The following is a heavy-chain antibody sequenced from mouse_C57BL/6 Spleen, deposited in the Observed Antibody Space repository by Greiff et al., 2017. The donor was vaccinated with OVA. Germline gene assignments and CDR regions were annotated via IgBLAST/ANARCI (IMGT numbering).Heavy chain of an antibody. J-gene: IGHJ2*01. CDR3: ARSITTVVAYYFDY. CDR2: ISDGGSYT. D-gene: IGHD1-1*01. CDR1: GFTFSSYA. Sequence: VHLVESGGGLVKPGGSLKLSCAASGFTFSSYAMSWVRQTPEKRLEWVATISDGGSYTYYPDNVKGRFTISRDNAKNNLYLQMSHLKSEDTAMYYCARSITTVVAYYFDYWGQGTTLTVSS. V-gene: IGHV5-4*01.